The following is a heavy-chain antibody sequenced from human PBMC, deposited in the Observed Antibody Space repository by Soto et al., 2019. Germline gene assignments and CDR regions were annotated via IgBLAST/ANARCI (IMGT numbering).Heavy chain of an antibody. Sequence: QVQLQESGPGLVKPSQTLSLTCTVSRGSISSGDYYWSWIRQPPGKGLEWVGYIYYSGSTYYNPSLKSRVTISVDTSKNQFSLKLSSVTAADTAVYYCARVPGYSSPYYGMDVWGQGTTVTVSS. D-gene: IGHD6-13*01. V-gene: IGHV4-30-4*01. CDR2: IYYSGST. CDR1: RGSISSGDYY. CDR3: ARVPGYSSPYYGMDV. J-gene: IGHJ6*02.